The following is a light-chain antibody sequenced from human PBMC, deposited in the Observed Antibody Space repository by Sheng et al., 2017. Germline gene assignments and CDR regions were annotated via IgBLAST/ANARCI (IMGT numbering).Light chain of an antibody. J-gene: IGKJ1*01. Sequence: EIVMTQSPATLSVSPGEGATLSCRASQSVRSNLAWYQQKPGQAPRLLIYDASTRATGIPVRFSGSGSGTEFTLTISSLQSEDFAVYYCQQYNNWPRTFGQGTRVEI. V-gene: IGKV3-15*01. CDR1: QSVRSN. CDR3: QQYNNWPRT. CDR2: DAS.